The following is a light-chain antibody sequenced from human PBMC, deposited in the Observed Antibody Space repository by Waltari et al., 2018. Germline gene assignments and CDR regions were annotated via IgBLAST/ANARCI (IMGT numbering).Light chain of an antibody. CDR1: QCIGNY. Sequence: DIQMTQSPSSLSALVGDRVTIPCRASQCIGNYLNWYQQKPGKAPPLLIYSASSLQKGVPSRFSGRGSGTEFSLTISGLQPDDFATYYCQESYSSPPSTFGQGTKVDIK. J-gene: IGKJ1*01. CDR2: SAS. CDR3: QESYSSPPST. V-gene: IGKV1-39*01.